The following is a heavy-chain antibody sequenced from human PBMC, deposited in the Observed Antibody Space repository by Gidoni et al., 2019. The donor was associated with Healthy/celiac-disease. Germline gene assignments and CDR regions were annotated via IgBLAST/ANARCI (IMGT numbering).Heavy chain of an antibody. CDR1: RVTFSSYS. CDR3: AKARRIVVVITFFDY. Sequence: EVQLLESGGGVVQPGGSLRLSCSAYRVTFSSYSMSWVRQAPGEGLEWVSAISGSGGSTYYADSVKGRFTISRDNSKNTLYLQMNSLRAEDTAVYYCAKARRIVVVITFFDYWGQGTLVTVSS. V-gene: IGHV3-23*01. D-gene: IGHD3-22*01. J-gene: IGHJ4*02. CDR2: ISGSGGST.